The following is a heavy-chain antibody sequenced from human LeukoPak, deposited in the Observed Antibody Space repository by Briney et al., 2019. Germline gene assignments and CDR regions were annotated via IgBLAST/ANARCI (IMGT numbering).Heavy chain of an antibody. CDR3: ASAGGIVVVPAAIYGMDV. D-gene: IGHD2-2*01. CDR1: GGSFSGYY. Sequence: SETLSLTCAVYGGSFSGYYWSWIRQPPGKGLEWIGEINHSGSTNYNPSLKSRVTISVDTSKNQFSLKLSSVTAADTAVYYCASAGGIVVVPAAIYGMDVWGQGTTVTVSS. V-gene: IGHV4-34*01. J-gene: IGHJ6*02. CDR2: INHSGST.